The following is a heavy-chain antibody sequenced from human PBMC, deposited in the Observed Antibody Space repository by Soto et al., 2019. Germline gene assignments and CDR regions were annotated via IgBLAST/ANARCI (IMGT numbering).Heavy chain of an antibody. J-gene: IGHJ3*02. CDR3: AKENTVTRDAFDI. D-gene: IGHD4-17*01. V-gene: IGHV1-46*03. Sequence: QVQLVQSGAEVKKPGASVKVSCKASGYTFTSYYMHWVRQAPGQGLEWMGIINPSSGSTNYGQKFQGGVTMTRDTATNTVYMELSSLRSGDTAVYYCAKENTVTRDAFDIWGQGTMVTVSS. CDR2: INPSSGST. CDR1: GYTFTSYY.